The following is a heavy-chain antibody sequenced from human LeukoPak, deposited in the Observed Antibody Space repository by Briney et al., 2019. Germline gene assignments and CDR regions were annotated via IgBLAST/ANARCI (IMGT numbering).Heavy chain of an antibody. Sequence: GGSLRLSCAASGFTFSSYWMHWVRQAPGKGLVWVSRIKSDGSTNYADSVKGRFTISRDNAKNTVSLQMNSLRAEDTAVYYCARDHYGFWSGFFYWGQGTLVTVSS. V-gene: IGHV3-74*01. CDR2: IKSDGST. D-gene: IGHD3-3*01. CDR1: GFTFSSYW. CDR3: ARDHYGFWSGFFY. J-gene: IGHJ4*02.